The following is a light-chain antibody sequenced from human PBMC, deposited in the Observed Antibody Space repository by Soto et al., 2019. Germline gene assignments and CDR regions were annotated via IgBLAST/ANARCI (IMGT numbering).Light chain of an antibody. CDR1: SSDIGGYNY. CDR3: CSYAGNKTVV. J-gene: IGLJ3*02. Sequence: QSVLTQPPSASGSPGQSVAISCTGTSSDIGGYNYVSWYQQHPGKAPKLMIFEVSQRPSGVPDRFSGSKSGNTASLTISGLQAEDEAVYFCCSYAGNKTVVFGGGTKLTVL. CDR2: EVS. V-gene: IGLV2-8*01.